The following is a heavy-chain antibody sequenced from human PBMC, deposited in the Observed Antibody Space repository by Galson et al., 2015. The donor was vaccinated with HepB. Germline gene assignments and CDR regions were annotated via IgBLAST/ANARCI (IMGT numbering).Heavy chain of an antibody. V-gene: IGHV3-23*01. Sequence: SLRLSCAASGFTFSSYVMNWVRQAPGKGLEWVSSISGGGGSTYYADSVKGRFTISREDSKNTLYLQMNSLRAEDTAVYYCAKDIISDFHDAFDMWGQGTMVTVSP. CDR1: GFTFSSYV. D-gene: IGHD2-21*02. J-gene: IGHJ3*02. CDR2: ISGGGGST. CDR3: AKDIISDFHDAFDM.